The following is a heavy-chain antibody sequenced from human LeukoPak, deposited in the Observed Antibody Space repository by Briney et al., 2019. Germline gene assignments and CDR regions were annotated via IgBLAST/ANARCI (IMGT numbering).Heavy chain of an antibody. Sequence: ASVKVSCKASGYTFTSYGISWVRQAPGQGLEWMGWISAYNGNTNYAQKLQGRVTMTTDTSTSTAYMELRSLRSDDTAVYYCARDGSSSSSVYYYYGMDVWGQGTTVTVSS. D-gene: IGHD6-6*01. J-gene: IGHJ6*02. CDR3: ARDGSSSSSVYYYYGMDV. CDR2: ISAYNGNT. CDR1: GYTFTSYG. V-gene: IGHV1-18*01.